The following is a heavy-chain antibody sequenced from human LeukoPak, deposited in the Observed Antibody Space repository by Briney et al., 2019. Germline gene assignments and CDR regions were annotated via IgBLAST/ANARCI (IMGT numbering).Heavy chain of an antibody. V-gene: IGHV1-2*02. CDR1: GYTFTGYY. Sequence: ASVKVSCKASGYTFTGYYMHWVRQAPGQGLEWMGWINPNSGGTNYAQKFQGRVTMTRDTSISTAYMELSSLRSDDTAVYYCARSSGSRDWFDPWGQGTLVTVSS. CDR2: INPNSGGT. CDR3: ARSSGSRDWFDP. D-gene: IGHD3-22*01. J-gene: IGHJ5*02.